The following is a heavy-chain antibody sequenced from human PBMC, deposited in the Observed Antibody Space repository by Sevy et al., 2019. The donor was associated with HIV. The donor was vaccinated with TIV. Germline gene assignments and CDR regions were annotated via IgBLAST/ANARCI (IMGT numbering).Heavy chain of an antibody. V-gene: IGHV3-23*01. Sequence: GGSLRLSCAASGFTFSSYAMSWVRQAPGKGLEWVSAISGSGGSTYYADSVKGRFTISRDNSKNTLYLQMNSLRAEDTAVYYGAGAASSRYYYGSGSSYYYYYGMDVWGQGTTVTVSS. D-gene: IGHD3-10*01. CDR1: GFTFSSYA. J-gene: IGHJ6*02. CDR2: ISGSGGST. CDR3: AGAASSRYYYGSGSSYYYYYGMDV.